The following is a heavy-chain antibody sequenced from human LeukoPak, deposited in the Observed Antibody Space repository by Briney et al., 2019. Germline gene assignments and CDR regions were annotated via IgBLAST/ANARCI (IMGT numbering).Heavy chain of an antibody. V-gene: IGHV3-48*03. CDR3: ARKYCSSTSCLFDY. Sequence: GGSLRLSCAASGFTFSSYEMNWVRQAPWKGLEWVSYISNSGSPIYYADSVKGRFTISRDNAKNSLYLQMNSLRAEDTAVYYCARKYCSSTSCLFDYWGQGTLVTVSS. CDR2: ISNSGSPI. D-gene: IGHD2-2*01. J-gene: IGHJ4*02. CDR1: GFTFSSYE.